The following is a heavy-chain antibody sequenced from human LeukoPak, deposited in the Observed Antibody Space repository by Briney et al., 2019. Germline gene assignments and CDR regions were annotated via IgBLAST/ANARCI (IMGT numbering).Heavy chain of an antibody. V-gene: IGHV4-39*01. D-gene: IGHD4-17*01. CDR1: GGSISSASYY. J-gene: IGHJ6*02. CDR2: ISYTGST. Sequence: SETLSLTCTVSGGSISSASYYWDWIRQPPGKGLEWIGSISYTGSTYYSPSLKSRVIISVDRSKNQFSLKLSSVTAADTAVYFCARHYGDSAARYGTDVWGQGTTVTVSS. CDR3: ARHYGDSAARYGTDV.